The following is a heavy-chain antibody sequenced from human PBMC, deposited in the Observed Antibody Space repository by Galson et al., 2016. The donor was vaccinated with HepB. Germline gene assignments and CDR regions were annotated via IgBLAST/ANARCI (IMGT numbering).Heavy chain of an antibody. V-gene: IGHV4-39*07. Sequence: SETLPLTCTVSGASVSSSGNYWGWIRQPPGKGLEWIGNIYKTGSSYYNSSLKSRVTMSVDPSRNQFSLTLSSVTAADTAVYFCGSFPVDNFDLWGQGTLVTVSS. J-gene: IGHJ4*02. CDR2: IYKTGSS. CDR3: GSFPVDNFDL. CDR1: GASVSSSGNY. D-gene: IGHD2/OR15-2a*01.